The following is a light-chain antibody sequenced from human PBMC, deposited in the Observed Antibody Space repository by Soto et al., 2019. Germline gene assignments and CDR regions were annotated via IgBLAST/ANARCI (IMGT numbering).Light chain of an antibody. CDR2: LGS. CDR1: ERLLRGAYNY. J-gene: IGKJ4*01. CDR3: MQSLRTPLT. V-gene: IGKV2-28*01. Sequence: IVMTQSPLSLPVTPGAPASMSCRSSERLLRGAYNYVDWYLQKPGQSPQLLIYLGSNRASGVPNRFSGSGSGTDFTLKISRVEAEDVGVYYCMQSLRTPLTFGGGTKVDLK.